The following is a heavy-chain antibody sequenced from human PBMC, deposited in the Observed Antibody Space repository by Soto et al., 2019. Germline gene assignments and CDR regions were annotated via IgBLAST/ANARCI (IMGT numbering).Heavy chain of an antibody. Sequence: SETLSLTCAVYGGSFSGYYWSWIRQPPGKGLEWIGEINHSGSTNYNPPLKSRVTISVDTSKNHLTLEVSSVNAAETAVYYCEIDLKLITMVRGVNLCLDTWSEGTMVTVS. D-gene: IGHD3-10*01. CDR1: GGSFSGYY. CDR2: INHSGST. CDR3: EIDLKLITMVRGVNLCLDT. V-gene: IGHV4-34*01. J-gene: IGHJ5*02.